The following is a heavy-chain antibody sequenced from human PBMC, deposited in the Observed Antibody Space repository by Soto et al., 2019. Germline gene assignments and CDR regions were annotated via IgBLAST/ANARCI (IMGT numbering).Heavy chain of an antibody. J-gene: IGHJ4*02. CDR3: ARGVEMATIRGFYYFDY. CDR1: GGTFSSYA. V-gene: IGHV1-69*01. CDR2: IIPIFGTA. D-gene: IGHD5-12*01. Sequence: QVQLVQSGAEVKKPGSSVKVSCKASGGTFSSYAISWVRQAPGQGLEWMGGIIPIFGTANYAQKFQGRVTITAGEFPSTGYKELSSLGSEDTAVYYWARGVEMATIRGFYYFDYWGQGTLVTVSS.